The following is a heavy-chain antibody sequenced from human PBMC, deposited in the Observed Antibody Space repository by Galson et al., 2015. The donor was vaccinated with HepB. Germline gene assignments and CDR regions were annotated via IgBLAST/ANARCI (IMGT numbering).Heavy chain of an antibody. Sequence: SCKASGGTFSSYAISWVRQAPGQGLEWMGGIIPIFGTANYAQKFQGRVTITADESTSTAYMELSSLRSEDTAVYYCAKGIDTITGYYYYMDVWGKGTTVTVSS. CDR1: GGTFSSYA. CDR2: IIPIFGTA. V-gene: IGHV1-69*01. CDR3: AKGIDTITGYYYYMDV. J-gene: IGHJ6*03. D-gene: IGHD5-24*01.